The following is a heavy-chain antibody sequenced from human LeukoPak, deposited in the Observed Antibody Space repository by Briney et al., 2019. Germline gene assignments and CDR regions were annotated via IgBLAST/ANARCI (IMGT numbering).Heavy chain of an antibody. D-gene: IGHD3-3*01. CDR2: IYYSGST. Sequence: SETLSLTCTVSGGSISSYYWSWIRQPPGKGLEWIGYIYYSGSTNYNPSLKSRVTISVDTSKSQFSLKLSSVTAADTAVYYCARLYYDFWSGTSSGWFDPWGQGTLVTVSS. CDR1: GGSISSYY. J-gene: IGHJ5*02. V-gene: IGHV4-59*01. CDR3: ARLYYDFWSGTSSGWFDP.